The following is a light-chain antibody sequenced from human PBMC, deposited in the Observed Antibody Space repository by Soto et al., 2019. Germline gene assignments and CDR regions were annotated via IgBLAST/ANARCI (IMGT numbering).Light chain of an antibody. Sequence: EIVLTQSPATLSVSQGERATLSCRASRGISSNLAWYQQKPGQAPWLLVYGASSRATGIPDRFSGSGSGTDFTLTISRLEPEDFAVYYCQQYDSSPRTFGQGTRV. CDR2: GAS. V-gene: IGKV3-20*01. J-gene: IGKJ1*01. CDR3: QQYDSSPRT. CDR1: RGISSN.